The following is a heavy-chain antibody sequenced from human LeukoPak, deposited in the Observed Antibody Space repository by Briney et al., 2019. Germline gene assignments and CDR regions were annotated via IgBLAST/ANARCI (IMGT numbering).Heavy chain of an antibody. D-gene: IGHD3-3*01. CDR3: ARHERMAYYDFWGGYYSYFDY. CDR1: GGSISSYY. Sequence: PSETLSLTCTVSGGSISSYYWSWIRQPPGKGLEWIGYIYYSGSTNYNPSLKSRVTISVDTSKNQFSLKLSSVTAADTAVYYCARHERMAYYDFWGGYYSYFDYWGQGTLVTVSS. CDR2: IYYSGST. V-gene: IGHV4-59*08. J-gene: IGHJ4*02.